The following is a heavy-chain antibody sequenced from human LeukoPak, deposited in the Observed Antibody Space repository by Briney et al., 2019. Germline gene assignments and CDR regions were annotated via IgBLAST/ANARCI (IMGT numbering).Heavy chain of an antibody. CDR2: VYYTGNL. Sequence: PSETLSLTCAVCSGSIGKYHWTWIRQPPGKRLEWIGYVYYTGNLNYNPSLERRVSLSIDTSKNQFSLRLSSVTAADTAVYYCARGSAPGTGPPSLDSWGPGTLVSVSS. V-gene: IGHV4-59*01. CDR3: ARGSAPGTGPPSLDS. J-gene: IGHJ5*01. CDR1: SGSIGKYH. D-gene: IGHD6-13*01.